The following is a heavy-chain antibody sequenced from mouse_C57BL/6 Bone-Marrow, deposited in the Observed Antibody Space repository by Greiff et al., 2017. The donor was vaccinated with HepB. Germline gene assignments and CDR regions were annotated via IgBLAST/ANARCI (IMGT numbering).Heavy chain of an antibody. V-gene: IGHV1-74*01. CDR3: AIEEEREEDYCGSSPYYFDY. J-gene: IGHJ2*01. CDR1: GYTFTSYW. D-gene: IGHD1-1*01. Sequence: VQLQQPGAELVKPGASVKLSCKASGYTFTSYWMHWVKQRPGQGLEWIGRIHPSDSDTNYNQKFKGKATLTVDKSSSTAYMQLSSLTSEDSAVYYCAIEEEREEDYCGSSPYYFDYWGQGTTLTVSS. CDR2: IHPSDSDT.